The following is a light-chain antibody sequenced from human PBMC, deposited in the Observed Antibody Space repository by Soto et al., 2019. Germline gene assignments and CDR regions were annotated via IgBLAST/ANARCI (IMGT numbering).Light chain of an antibody. V-gene: IGLV3-1*01. CDR3: QAWDSSTAV. J-gene: IGLJ2*01. CDR1: KLGDKY. CDR2: QDR. Sequence: SYELTQPPSVSVSPGQTASITCSGDKLGDKYAWWYQQKPGQSPVLVIYQDRKRPSGIPERFSGSNSGNTATLTICGTQAMDEADYYCQAWDSSTAVFGGGTKLTVL.